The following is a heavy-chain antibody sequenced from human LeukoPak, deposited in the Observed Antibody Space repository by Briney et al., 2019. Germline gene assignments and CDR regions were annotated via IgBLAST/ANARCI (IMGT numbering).Heavy chain of an antibody. CDR2: IKEDGGET. CDR1: GFTLSHYW. CDR3: VRGGSYTFDP. V-gene: IGHV3-7*01. Sequence: GGSLRLSCSASGFTLSHYWMTWVRQAPGKGLEWVASIKEDGGETSYVDSVKGRFTISRDNAKNSVYLQMNSLGGEDTAVYYCVRGGSYTFDPWGQGILVTVSS. D-gene: IGHD1-26*01. J-gene: IGHJ5*02.